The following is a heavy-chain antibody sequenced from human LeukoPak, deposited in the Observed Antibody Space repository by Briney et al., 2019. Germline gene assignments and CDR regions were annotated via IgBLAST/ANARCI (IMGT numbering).Heavy chain of an antibody. V-gene: IGHV1-18*01. Sequence: GASVKVSCKASGYTFTEYAIHWVRQAPGQRLEWMGWISAYNGNTNYAQKLQGRVTMTTDTSTSTAYMELRSLRSDDTAVYYCARVTLLCSSTSYYHGDTAHWFDPWGQGTLVTVSS. CDR3: ARVTLLCSSTSYYHGDTAHWFDP. CDR2: ISAYNGNT. CDR1: GYTFTEYA. J-gene: IGHJ5*02. D-gene: IGHD2-2*01.